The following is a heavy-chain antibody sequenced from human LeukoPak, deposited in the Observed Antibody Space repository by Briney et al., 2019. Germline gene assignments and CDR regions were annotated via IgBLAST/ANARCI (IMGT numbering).Heavy chain of an antibody. CDR2: ISSSSSYI. Sequence: GGSLRLSCAASGFTFSSYSMTWVRQAPGKGLEWVSSISSSSSYIYYADSVKGRFTISRDNAKNSLYLQMHSLRAEDTAVYYCATIAVAGGGYFDYWGQGTLVTVSS. J-gene: IGHJ4*02. CDR3: ATIAVAGGGYFDY. D-gene: IGHD6-19*01. V-gene: IGHV3-21*01. CDR1: GFTFSSYS.